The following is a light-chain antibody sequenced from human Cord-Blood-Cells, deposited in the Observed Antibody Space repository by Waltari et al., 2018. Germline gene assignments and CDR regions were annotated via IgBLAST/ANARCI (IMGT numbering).Light chain of an antibody. CDR1: QVNSSY. CDR2: AAS. Sequence: AIRMTQSPSSFSASTGDRVTITCRASQVNSSYLAWYQQKPGKAPKLLIYAASTLQSGVPSRFSGSGSGTDFTLTISCLQSEDFATYYCQQYYSYPRTFGQGTKVEIK. J-gene: IGKJ1*01. CDR3: QQYYSYPRT. V-gene: IGKV1-8*01.